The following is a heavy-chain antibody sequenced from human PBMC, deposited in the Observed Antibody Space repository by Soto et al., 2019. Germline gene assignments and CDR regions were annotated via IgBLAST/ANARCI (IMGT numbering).Heavy chain of an antibody. CDR1: GYTFTSYD. V-gene: IGHV1-8*01. D-gene: IGHD3-9*01. J-gene: IGHJ6*02. CDR3: ASRQGNDYDILTGYGYDYYYGMDV. CDR2: TNPNSGNT. Sequence: ASVKVSCKASGYTFTSYDINWVRQATGQGLEWVGWTNPNSGNTGYAQKFQGRVTMTRNTSISTAYMELSSLRSEDTAVYYCASRQGNDYDILTGYGYDYYYGMDVWGQGTTVTVSS.